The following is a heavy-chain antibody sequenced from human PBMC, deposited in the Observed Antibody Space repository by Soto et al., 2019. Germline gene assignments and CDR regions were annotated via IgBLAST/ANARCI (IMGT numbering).Heavy chain of an antibody. D-gene: IGHD3-10*02. J-gene: IGHJ6*02. V-gene: IGHV1-69*12. CDR3: ARCMLGVNYYYGIDV. CDR1: GGTFSSYA. Sequence: QVQLVQSGAEVKKPGSSVKVSCKASGGTFSSYAINWVRQAPGQGLEWMGGIIPIFATADYAQTFQGRVTIPADECTSTAYMGLRRLRSEDTAVYYGARCMLGVNYYYGIDVWGQGTKVTVSS. CDR2: IIPIFATA.